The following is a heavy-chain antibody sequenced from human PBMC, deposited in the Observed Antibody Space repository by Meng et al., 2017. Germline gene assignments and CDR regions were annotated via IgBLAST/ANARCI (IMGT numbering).Heavy chain of an antibody. CDR2: IYHSGGT. J-gene: IGHJ4*02. D-gene: IGHD5-18*01. Sequence: QASRPELVKPAVNPSLTITSPGGALSSSNWWSCGRQPPGKGLEWIGEIYHSGGTNYNPSLNSRVTISVDKSKNQFSLKLSSVTAADTAVYYCARWVPEDTAMGAYYFDYWGQGTLVTVSS. V-gene: IGHV4-4*02. CDR3: ARWVPEDTAMGAYYFDY. CDR1: GGALSSSNW.